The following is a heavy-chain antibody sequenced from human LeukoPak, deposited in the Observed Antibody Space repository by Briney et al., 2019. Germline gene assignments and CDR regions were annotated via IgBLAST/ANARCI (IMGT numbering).Heavy chain of an antibody. CDR2: IKLDVSET. J-gene: IGHJ3*01. Sequence: GGSLRLSCTASGFTFSSYAMSWVRQAPGKGLEWVANIKLDVSETYYVESVRGRFTISRDNTKNSLYLQMDSLRVEDTAVYYCARKGNAFDFWGQGTMVTVSS. V-gene: IGHV3-7*01. CDR1: GFTFSSYA. CDR3: ARKGNAFDF. D-gene: IGHD3-10*01.